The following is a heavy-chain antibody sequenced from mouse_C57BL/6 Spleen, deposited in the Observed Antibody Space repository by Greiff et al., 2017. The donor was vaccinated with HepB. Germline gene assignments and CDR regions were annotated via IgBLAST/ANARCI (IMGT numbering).Heavy chain of an antibody. V-gene: IGHV1-54*01. CDR3: AGYDYDGYWYFDV. CDR1: GYAFTNYL. D-gene: IGHD2-4*01. Sequence: VQLQQSGAELVRPGTSVKVPCKASGYAFTNYLIEWVKQRPGQGLEWIGVINPGSGGTNYNEKFKGKATLTADKSSSTAYMQLSSLTSEDSAVYFCAGYDYDGYWYFDVWGTGTTVTVSS. J-gene: IGHJ1*03. CDR2: INPGSGGT.